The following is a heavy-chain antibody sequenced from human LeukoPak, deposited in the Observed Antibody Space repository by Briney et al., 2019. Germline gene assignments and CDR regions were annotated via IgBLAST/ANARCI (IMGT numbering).Heavy chain of an antibody. Sequence: SVKVSCKASGGTFSSYAISWVRQAPGQGLEWMGGIIPIFGTANYAQKFQGRVTITADESMSTAYMELSSLRSEDTAVYYCARTGLGEPNYYGMDVWGKGTTVTVSS. V-gene: IGHV1-69*13. D-gene: IGHD3-16*01. CDR3: ARTGLGEPNYYGMDV. CDR2: IIPIFGTA. CDR1: GGTFSSYA. J-gene: IGHJ6*04.